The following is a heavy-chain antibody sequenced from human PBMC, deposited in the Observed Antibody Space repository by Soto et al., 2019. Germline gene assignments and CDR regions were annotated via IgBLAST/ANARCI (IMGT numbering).Heavy chain of an antibody. CDR1: GGTFGNYA. CDR2: IIPIFGTP. Sequence: QVQLVQSGAEVMKPGSSVKVSCKASGGTFGNYAITWVRQAPGQGLEWLGGIIPIFGTPNYAQKFQGRVTITADESTRTAYMELSSMRSEDTAVYYCARQGEIISTRLPTRKDVYYYGMDVWGQGTTVTVSS. D-gene: IGHD6-6*01. J-gene: IGHJ6*02. CDR3: ARQGEIISTRLPTRKDVYYYGMDV. V-gene: IGHV1-69*01.